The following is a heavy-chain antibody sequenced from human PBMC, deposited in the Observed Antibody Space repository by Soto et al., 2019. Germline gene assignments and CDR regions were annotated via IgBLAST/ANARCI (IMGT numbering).Heavy chain of an antibody. V-gene: IGHV3-30*18. CDR2: ISYDGSNK. CDR1: GFTFSSYG. J-gene: IGHJ4*02. CDR3: AKDLYGDDAPHYFDY. Sequence: QVQLVESGGGVVQPGRSLRLSCAASGFTFSSYGMHWVRQAPGKGLEWVAVISYDGSNKYYADSVKGRFTISRDNSKNTLYLQMNSLRAEDTAVYYCAKDLYGDDAPHYFDYWGQGPLVTVAS. D-gene: IGHD4-17*01.